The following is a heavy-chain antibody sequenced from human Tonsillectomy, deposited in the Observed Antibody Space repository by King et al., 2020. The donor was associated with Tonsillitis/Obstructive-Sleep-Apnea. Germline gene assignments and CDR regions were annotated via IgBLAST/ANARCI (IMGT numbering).Heavy chain of an antibody. J-gene: IGHJ4*02. CDR2: ISSSGSTI. V-gene: IGHV3-48*03. CDR3: GRLRSSRLVAPCDD. CDR1: GFTFSSYE. D-gene: IGHD6-13*01. Sequence: VQLVESGGGLVQPGGSLRLSCAASGFTFSSYEMNWVCQAPGKGLEWVSYISSSGSTIYYADSVKGRFTISRDNAKNSLYLQMNSLRAEDSAVYYCGRLRSSRLVAPCDDWGQATLVTV.